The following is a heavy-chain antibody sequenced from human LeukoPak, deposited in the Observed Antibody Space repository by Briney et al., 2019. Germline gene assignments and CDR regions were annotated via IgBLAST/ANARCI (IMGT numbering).Heavy chain of an antibody. CDR1: GGSFSYYS. CDR3: ASRGAAYYYYYMDV. V-gene: IGHV4-34*01. J-gene: IGHJ6*03. CDR2: INHSGST. D-gene: IGHD1-26*01. Sequence: SETLSLTCAVYGGSFSYYSWSWIRQPPGKGLEWIGEINHSGSTTYNPSLKSRVTISVDTSKNQFSLKLSSVTAADTAVYYCASRGAAYYYYYMDVWGKGTTVTVSS.